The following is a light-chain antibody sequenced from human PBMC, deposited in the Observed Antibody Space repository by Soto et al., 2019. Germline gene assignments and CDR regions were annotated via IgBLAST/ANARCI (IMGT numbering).Light chain of an antibody. V-gene: IGKV1-39*01. CDR2: AAS. J-gene: IGKJ4*01. Sequence: IQMTQSPASLSASVGGRVTITCRATENINKYVSWYQHHPGEAPKLLIYAASTLSGGVPSRFSRSGSGTDFALTITRLKPEDFATYYCQQQRMYPSTFCGGTKVDIK. CDR3: QQQRMYPST. CDR1: ENINKY.